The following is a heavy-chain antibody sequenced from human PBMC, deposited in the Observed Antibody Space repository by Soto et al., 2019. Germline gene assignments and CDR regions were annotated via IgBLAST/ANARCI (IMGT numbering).Heavy chain of an antibody. V-gene: IGHV1-2*02. J-gene: IGHJ4*02. CDR3: ASAAVTGTAGLDF. CDR1: GYTFSGFY. D-gene: IGHD6-19*01. Sequence: VLLLQSGAEVKKPGASVKVSCKASGYTFSGFYMHWVRQAPGQGLEWMGWINPNSGGTKSAEKFQGRVTMTRDTSISTAYMELSRLTSDDTAVYYCASAAVTGTAGLDFWGQGTQVTVSS. CDR2: INPNSGGT.